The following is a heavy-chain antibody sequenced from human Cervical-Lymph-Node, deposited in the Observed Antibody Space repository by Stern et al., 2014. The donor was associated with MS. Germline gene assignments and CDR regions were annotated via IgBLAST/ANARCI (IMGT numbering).Heavy chain of an antibody. J-gene: IGHJ4*02. D-gene: IGHD2-15*01. CDR2: IYTSGST. CDR3: ARGYCSGGSCYPPGY. V-gene: IGHV4-61*02. CDR1: GGSISSGSYY. Sequence: QLQLQESGPGLVKPSQTLSLTCTVSGGSISSGSYYWSWIRPPAGKGLEWIGRIYTSGSTNYNPSLTSRVTISADTYKNQFSLTLGSVTAADTAVYYCARGYCSGGSCYPPGYWGQGTLVTVSS.